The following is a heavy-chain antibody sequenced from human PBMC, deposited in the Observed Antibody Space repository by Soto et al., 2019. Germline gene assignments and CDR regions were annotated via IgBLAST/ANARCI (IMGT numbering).Heavy chain of an antibody. V-gene: IGHV4-39*01. D-gene: IGHD3-22*01. CDR3: ARLYYYDSSGYYPTLPFYP. CDR2: IYYSGTT. CDR1: GGSISSSSYY. Sequence: PSETLSLTCTVSGGSISSSSYYWGWIRQPPGKGLEWIGTIYYSGTTYYNPSLKSRVTISVDTSKNQFSLKLSSVTAADTAVYYCARLYYYDSSGYYPTLPFYPWAQGALVTISS. J-gene: IGHJ5*02.